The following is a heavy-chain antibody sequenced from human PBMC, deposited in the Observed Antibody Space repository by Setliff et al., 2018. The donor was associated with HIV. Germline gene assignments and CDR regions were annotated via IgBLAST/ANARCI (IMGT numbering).Heavy chain of an antibody. V-gene: IGHV4-59*01. J-gene: IGHJ5*02. CDR2: FYYGGST. CDR3: AGARLLGGFLS. D-gene: IGHD7-27*01. Sequence: NPSETLSLTCSVSGDSIGTYYWNWIRQTPGKRLEWIGFFYYGGSTDYNPALKNRVAISVDTSRNRVSLKMTSVTAADTAVYYCAGARLLGGFLSWGRGALVTVSS. CDR1: GDSIGTYY.